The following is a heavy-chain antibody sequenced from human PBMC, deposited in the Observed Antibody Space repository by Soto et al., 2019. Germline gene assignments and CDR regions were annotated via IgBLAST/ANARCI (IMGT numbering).Heavy chain of an antibody. J-gene: IGHJ4*02. CDR3: ARDEF. Sequence: GGSLRLSCAASGFTFSSYAMSWVRQAPGKGLEWVANIKEDGSEKYYVDSVRGRFTISRDNAKNSLYLQMNSLTAEDTAVCYCARDEFWGPGTLVTVSS. CDR2: IKEDGSEK. V-gene: IGHV3-7*01. CDR1: GFTFSSYA.